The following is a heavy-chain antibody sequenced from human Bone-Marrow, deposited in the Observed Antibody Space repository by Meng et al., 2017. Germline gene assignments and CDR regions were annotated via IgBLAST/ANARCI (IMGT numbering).Heavy chain of an antibody. J-gene: IGHJ4*02. D-gene: IGHD3-10*01. CDR3: TSMVRGVKPVDY. Sequence: GGSLRLSCAASGFTFSNAWMSWVRQAPGKGLEWVGRIKSKTDGGTTDYAAPVKGRFTISRDDSKNTLYLQMNSLKTEDTAVYYCTSMVRGVKPVDYWGQGTLVTVSS. V-gene: IGHV3-15*01. CDR1: GFTFSNAW. CDR2: IKSKTDGGTT.